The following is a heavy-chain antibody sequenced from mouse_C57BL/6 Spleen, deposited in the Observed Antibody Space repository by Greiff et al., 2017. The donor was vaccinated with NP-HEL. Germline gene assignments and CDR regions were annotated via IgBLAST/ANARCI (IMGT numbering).Heavy chain of an antibody. CDR3: ARGDYYGSSPWYFDV. D-gene: IGHD1-1*01. Sequence: QVHVKQSGPELVKPGASVKISCKASGYAFSSSWMNWVKQRPGKGIEWIGRIYPGDGDTNYNGKFKGKATLTADKSSSTAYMQLSSLTSEDSAVYFCARGDYYGSSPWYFDVWGTGTTVTVSS. CDR2: IYPGDGDT. CDR1: GYAFSSSW. J-gene: IGHJ1*03. V-gene: IGHV1-82*01.